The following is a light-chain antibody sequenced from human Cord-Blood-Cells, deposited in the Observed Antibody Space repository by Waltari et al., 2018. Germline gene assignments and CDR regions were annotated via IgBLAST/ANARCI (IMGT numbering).Light chain of an antibody. CDR3: QQYYSTPWT. CDR1: QRVLYSSNNKNY. V-gene: IGKV4-1*01. CDR2: WAS. J-gene: IGKJ1*01. Sequence: DIVMTQSPDSLAVSLGERATINCKSSQRVLYSSNNKNYLAWYQQKPGQPPKLLIYWASTRESGVPDRFSGGGSGTDFTLTISSLQAEDVAVYYCQQYYSTPWTFGQGTKVEIK.